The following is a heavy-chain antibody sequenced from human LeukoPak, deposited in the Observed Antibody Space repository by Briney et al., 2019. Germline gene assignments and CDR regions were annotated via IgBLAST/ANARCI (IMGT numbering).Heavy chain of an antibody. CDR3: AKRGANWNDVMRPDY. J-gene: IGHJ4*02. CDR2: INPNSGGT. V-gene: IGHV1-2*02. Sequence: ASVKVSCKASGYTFTDYYIHWVRQAPGQGLEWMGWINPNSGGTNSAQKFQGRVTMTRDTSISTAYMELSRLRSDDTAVYYCAKRGANWNDVMRPDYWGQGTLVIVSA. D-gene: IGHD1-1*01. CDR1: GYTFTDYY.